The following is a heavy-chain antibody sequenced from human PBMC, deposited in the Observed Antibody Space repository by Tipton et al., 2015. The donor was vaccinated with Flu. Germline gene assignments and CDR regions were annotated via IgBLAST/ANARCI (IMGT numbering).Heavy chain of an antibody. CDR1: GGSISNYY. J-gene: IGHJ4*02. D-gene: IGHD3-10*01. CDR2: IYSSGSN. Sequence: LRLSCTVSGGSISNYYWNWIRQPAGKGLEWIGRIYSSGSNNYNPSLKSRVTMSVDTSKNQFSLNLSSVTAADTAVYYCARSHYGSGAYYFDYWGQGTLVTVSS. CDR3: ARSHYGSGAYYFDY. V-gene: IGHV4-4*07.